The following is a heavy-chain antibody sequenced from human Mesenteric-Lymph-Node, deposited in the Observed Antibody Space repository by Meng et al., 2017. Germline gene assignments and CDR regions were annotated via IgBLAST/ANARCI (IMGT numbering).Heavy chain of an antibody. CDR3: ARSGSSGWIDY. CDR1: GGSFSGYY. J-gene: IGHJ4*02. Sequence: QVQLQQWGAGLLKPSETLSLTCAVYGGSFSGYYWSWIRQPPGKGLEWIGEINHSGSTNYNPSLKSLVTISVDTSKNQFSLKLSSVTAADTAVYYCARSGSSGWIDYWGQGTLVTVSS. V-gene: IGHV4-34*01. CDR2: INHSGST. D-gene: IGHD6-19*01.